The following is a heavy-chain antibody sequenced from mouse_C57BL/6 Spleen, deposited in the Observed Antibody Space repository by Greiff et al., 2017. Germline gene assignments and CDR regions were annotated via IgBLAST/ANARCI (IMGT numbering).Heavy chain of an antibody. Sequence: VQLQQSGAELVKPGASVKLSCTASGFNIKDYYMHWVKQRTEQGLEWIGRIDPEDGDTKYAPRFQGQATITADTSSNTAYLQLSSLTSEDTAVYYCARGGGYYAMDYWGQGTSVTVSS. CDR3: ARGGGYYAMDY. J-gene: IGHJ4*01. V-gene: IGHV14-2*01. CDR1: GFNIKDYY. CDR2: IDPEDGDT.